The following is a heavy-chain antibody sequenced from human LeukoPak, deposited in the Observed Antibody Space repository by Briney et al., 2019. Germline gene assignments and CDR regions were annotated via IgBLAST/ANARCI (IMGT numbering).Heavy chain of an antibody. CDR2: IRSKANSYAT. D-gene: IGHD3-22*01. CDR1: GFAFSGSA. CDR3: SGLNWFDP. J-gene: IGHJ5*02. Sequence: GGSLRLSCAASGFAFSGSAMHWVRQASGKGLEWVGRIRSKANSYATAYAASVKGRFTISRDDSKNTAYLQMNSLKTDDTAVYYCSGLNWFDPWGQGTLVTVSS. V-gene: IGHV3-73*01.